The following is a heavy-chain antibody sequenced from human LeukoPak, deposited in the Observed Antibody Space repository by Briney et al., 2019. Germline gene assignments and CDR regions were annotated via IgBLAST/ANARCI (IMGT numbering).Heavy chain of an antibody. D-gene: IGHD2-8*01. Sequence: ASVKVSCKASGYTFTSYYMHWVRQAPGQGLEWMGIINPSGGGTSYAQKFQGRVTITRDTSTRTVYMELSSLRSEDTAVYYCARDCTNGVCPFDYWGQGTLVTVSS. CDR2: INPSGGGT. V-gene: IGHV1-46*01. J-gene: IGHJ4*02. CDR1: GYTFTSYY. CDR3: ARDCTNGVCPFDY.